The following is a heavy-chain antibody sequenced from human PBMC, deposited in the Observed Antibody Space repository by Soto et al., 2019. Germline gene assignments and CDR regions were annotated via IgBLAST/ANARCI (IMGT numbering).Heavy chain of an antibody. V-gene: IGHV3-23*01. D-gene: IGHD3-10*01. CDR1: GFTFSSYW. CDR2: ISSSGGST. J-gene: IGHJ6*02. CDR3: MRPAPRGRHYFYFGMDV. Sequence: PGGSLRLSCAASGFTFSSYWMHWVRQAPGKGLEWVSGISSSGGSTYYADSVKGRFTISRDNSKNTLFLRMNRPRVEDTAVYYCMRPAPRGRHYFYFGMDVWGQGTTVTVSS.